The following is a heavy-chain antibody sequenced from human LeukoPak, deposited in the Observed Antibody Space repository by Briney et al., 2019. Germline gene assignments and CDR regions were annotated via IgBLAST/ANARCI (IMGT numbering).Heavy chain of an antibody. D-gene: IGHD3-22*01. J-gene: IGHJ4*02. CDR3: ASDSTYYYDSSGLFY. V-gene: IGHV1-69*13. CDR1: GGTFSSYA. Sequence: GASVKVSCKASGGTFSSYAFSWVRQAPGQGLEWMGGIIPIFGTANYAQKFQGRVTITADESTSTAYMELSSLRSEDTAVYYCASDSTYYYDSSGLFYWGQGTLVTVSS. CDR2: IIPIFGTA.